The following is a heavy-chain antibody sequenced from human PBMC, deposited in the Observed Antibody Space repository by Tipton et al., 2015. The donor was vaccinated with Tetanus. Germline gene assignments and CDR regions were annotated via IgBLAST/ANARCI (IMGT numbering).Heavy chain of an antibody. CDR2: ISGSGGST. D-gene: IGHD6-19*01. Sequence: SGFTFSNYGMSWVRQAPGKGLQWVSAISGSGGSTYYADSVKGRFTISRDNSKNTVHLQMNSLRAEDTAVYYCARRERAGVAVAGTIGDYYYFDYWGQGTLVTVSS. J-gene: IGHJ4*02. CDR3: ARRERAGVAVAGTIGDYYYFDY. V-gene: IGHV3-23*01. CDR1: GFTFSNYG.